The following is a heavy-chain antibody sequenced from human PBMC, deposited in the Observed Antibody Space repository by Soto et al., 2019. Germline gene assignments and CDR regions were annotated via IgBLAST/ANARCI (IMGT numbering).Heavy chain of an antibody. CDR3: SKHPYTPLVKPFWYFVL. J-gene: IGHJ2*01. Sequence: QLHLQEAGPGLVKPSETLSLTCRVSGDSVTRSAYYWGWVRQPPGKGLEWIGSVYYRGNTYFNPSLRIRLSMSVASSTTGFSLTLTAVTAADTAVYFCSKHPYTPLVKPFWYFVLWGRGTLVTVSS. CDR2: VYYRGNT. V-gene: IGHV4-39*01. CDR1: GDSVTRSAYY. D-gene: IGHD3-16*02.